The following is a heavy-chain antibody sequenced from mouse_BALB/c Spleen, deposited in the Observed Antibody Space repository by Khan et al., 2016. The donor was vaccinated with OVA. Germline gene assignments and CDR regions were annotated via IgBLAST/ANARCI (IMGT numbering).Heavy chain of an antibody. D-gene: IGHD1-1*01. CDR3: ANNGSSSAWLAY. Sequence: VQLQESGAELAKPGASVKMSCKASGYTFTSYWMHWVKQRPGQGLEWIGYINPSTGYSEYNQKFKDKATLTADKSSSTAYMQLSSLTSDDSAVYDCANNGSSSAWLAYWGQGTLVTVSA. CDR2: INPSTGYS. CDR1: GYTFTSYW. J-gene: IGHJ3*01. V-gene: IGHV1-7*01.